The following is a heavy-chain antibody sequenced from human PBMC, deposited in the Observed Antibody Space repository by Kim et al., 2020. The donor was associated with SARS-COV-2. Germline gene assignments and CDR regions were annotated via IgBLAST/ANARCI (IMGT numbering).Heavy chain of an antibody. CDR2: IYYSGST. D-gene: IGHD3-3*01. CDR1: GGSISSSSYY. V-gene: IGHV4-39*01. Sequence: SETLSLTCTVSGGSISSSSYYWGWIRQPPGKGLEWIGCIYYSGSTYYNPSLKSRVTISVDTSKNQFSLKLSSVTAADTAVYYCARHQEAPQTIFGVVITPGRAMDVWGKGTTVTVSS. CDR3: ARHQEAPQTIFGVVITPGRAMDV. J-gene: IGHJ6*03.